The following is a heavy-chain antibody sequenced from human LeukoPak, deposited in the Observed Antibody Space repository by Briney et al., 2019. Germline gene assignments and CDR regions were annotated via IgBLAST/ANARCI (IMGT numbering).Heavy chain of an antibody. CDR2: IRSKAYGGTT. V-gene: IGHV3-49*04. D-gene: IGHD6-19*01. CDR1: GFTFGDYA. J-gene: IGHJ4*02. Sequence: GGSLRLSCTASGFTFGDYAMSWVRQAPGKGLEWVGFIRSKAYGGTTEYAASVKGRFTISRDDSKSIDYLQMNSLKTEDTAVYYCTRQRGYSSGCLDYWGQGTLVTVSS. CDR3: TRQRGYSSGCLDY.